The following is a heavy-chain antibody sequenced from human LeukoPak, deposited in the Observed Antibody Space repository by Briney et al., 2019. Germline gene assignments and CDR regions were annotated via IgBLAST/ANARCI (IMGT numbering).Heavy chain of an antibody. CDR3: ARHAPSPHSGNHAY. Sequence: SETLSLTCTVSGGSISSYYWSWIRQPPGKGLEWIGYIYYTGSTNYNPSLQSRVTISVDTSKNEFSLKLRSATAADTAVYYCARHAPSPHSGNHAYWGQGILVTVPS. V-gene: IGHV4-59*08. CDR1: GGSISSYY. CDR2: IYYTGST. J-gene: IGHJ4*02. D-gene: IGHD1-14*01.